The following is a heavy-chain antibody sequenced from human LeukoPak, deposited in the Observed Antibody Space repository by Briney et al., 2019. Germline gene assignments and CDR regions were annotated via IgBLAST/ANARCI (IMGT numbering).Heavy chain of an antibody. J-gene: IGHJ3*01. D-gene: IGHD3-10*01. CDR1: RPSVGSTY. Sequence: KPSPTPSLTCTVSRPSVGSTYCGSVRQPPGDWRGWLVSIYHTGATNYNPSLKTRLTLSVHLSQNQFSLPLNSMAAADTALYYCARHDGERSMVLDPFDLWGQGTMVTVSS. CDR3: ARHDGERSMVLDPFDL. V-gene: IGHV4-59*08. CDR2: IYHTGAT.